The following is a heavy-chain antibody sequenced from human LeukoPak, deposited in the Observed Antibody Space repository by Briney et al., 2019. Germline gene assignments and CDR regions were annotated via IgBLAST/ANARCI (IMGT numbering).Heavy chain of an antibody. CDR3: VRALSGIDDY. Sequence: GGSLRLSCAASGFTFSTSWMHWVRQAPGTGLVWVSRMNSDGSSTSYADSVKGRFTISRDNAKNTLYLQMNSLRAEETAVYYCVRALSGIDDYWGQGTLVTVSS. V-gene: IGHV3-74*01. J-gene: IGHJ4*02. D-gene: IGHD1-1*01. CDR2: MNSDGSST. CDR1: GFTFSTSW.